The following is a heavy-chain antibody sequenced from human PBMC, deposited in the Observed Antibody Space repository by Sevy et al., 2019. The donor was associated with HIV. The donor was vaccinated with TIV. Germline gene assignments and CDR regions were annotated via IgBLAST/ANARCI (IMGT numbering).Heavy chain of an antibody. CDR3: AKDRYTGSLGLFDS. Sequence: GGSLRLSCAASGFTFSSYDMSWVRQAPGKGLEWVSAITGGGGTTHYGDSLKGRFTISKDNSKSTLYLQMSSLRAEDTAVYYCAKDRYTGSLGLFDSWGQGTLVTVSS. J-gene: IGHJ4*02. D-gene: IGHD6-13*01. CDR2: ITGGGGTT. CDR1: GFTFSSYD. V-gene: IGHV3-23*01.